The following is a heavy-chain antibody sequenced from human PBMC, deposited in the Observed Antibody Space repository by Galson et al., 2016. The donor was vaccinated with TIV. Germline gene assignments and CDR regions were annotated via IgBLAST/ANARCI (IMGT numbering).Heavy chain of an antibody. J-gene: IGHJ4*02. CDR2: IKQDGSEK. CDR1: GFTFGSYW. Sequence: LRLSCAASGFTFGSYWMSWVRQAPGKGLEWVANIKQDGSEKYYVDSVKGRFTISRDNAKNSPYLQMNSLRAEDTAVYYCARDYAGWGQGTLVTVSS. D-gene: IGHD3-16*01. V-gene: IGHV3-7*03. CDR3: ARDYAG.